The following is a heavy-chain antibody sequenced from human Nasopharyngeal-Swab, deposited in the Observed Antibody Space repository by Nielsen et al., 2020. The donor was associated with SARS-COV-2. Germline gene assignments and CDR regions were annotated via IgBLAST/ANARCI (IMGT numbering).Heavy chain of an antibody. Sequence: ASVTDSCKASGYTFTSYYMHWVRQAPGQGLEWMGIINPSGGSTSYAQKFQGRVTMTRDTSTSTVYMELSSLRSEDTAGYYCAILYYYGSGSHSQFDYWGQGTLVTVSS. CDR2: INPSGGST. CDR3: AILYYYGSGSHSQFDY. V-gene: IGHV1-46*01. D-gene: IGHD3-10*01. CDR1: GYTFTSYY. J-gene: IGHJ4*02.